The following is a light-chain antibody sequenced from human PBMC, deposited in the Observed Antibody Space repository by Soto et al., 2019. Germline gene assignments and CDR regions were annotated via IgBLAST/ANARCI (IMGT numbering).Light chain of an antibody. V-gene: IGKV1-39*01. Sequence: DIQMAQSPLSLSVSIGDGVTISCRASQTISGSLNWYQQMPGQAPKLLIHGVSFLQRGVPSRFSGSGSGTEFTLTINNMQPDDFATYYCQQSQSRPFTFGPGTRVDVK. CDR2: GVS. CDR1: QTISGS. J-gene: IGKJ3*01. CDR3: QQSQSRPFT.